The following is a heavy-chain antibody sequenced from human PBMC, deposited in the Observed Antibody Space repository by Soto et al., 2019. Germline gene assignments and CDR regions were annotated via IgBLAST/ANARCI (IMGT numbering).Heavy chain of an antibody. CDR2: IYPGDSDT. CDR3: ARQLVVPAADYYYYGMDV. CDR1: GYSFTSYW. V-gene: IGHV5-51*01. D-gene: IGHD2-2*01. Sequence: GESLKISCKGSGYSFTSYWIGWVRQMPGKGLEWMGIIYPGDSDTRYSPYFQGQVTISADKSISTAYLQWSSLKASDTAMYYCARQLVVPAADYYYYGMDVWGQGTTVTVSS. J-gene: IGHJ6*02.